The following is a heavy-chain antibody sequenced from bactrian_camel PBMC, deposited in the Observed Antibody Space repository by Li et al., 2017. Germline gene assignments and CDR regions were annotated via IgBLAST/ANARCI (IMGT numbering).Heavy chain of an antibody. CDR3: AAGCPAGWGEVRTY. CDR2: IYTVGGNT. Sequence: VQLVESGGGLVQPGGSLRLSCAASGFTFSTYWMFWVRQAPGKGLEWVSSIYTVGGNTYYSDSVKGRFTISKDNTKDTVYLQLNSLRTDDTAVYYCAAGCPAGWGEVRTYWGQGTQVTVS. J-gene: IGHJ4*01. V-gene: IGHV3S6*01. CDR1: GFTFSTYW. D-gene: IGHD5*01.